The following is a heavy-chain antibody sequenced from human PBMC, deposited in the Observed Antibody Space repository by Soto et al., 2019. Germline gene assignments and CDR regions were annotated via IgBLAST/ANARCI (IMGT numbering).Heavy chain of an antibody. V-gene: IGHV4-59*01. CDR2: ICYTGSGST. Sequence: PSETLSLTCTVSDGSISSYYWSWIRQPPGKGLEWIGYICYTGSGSTNYNPSLKSRVTISVDTSMNQFSLKLRSVTAADTAVYYCARVRYELGVRYYFYGMDVWGQGTTVTVSS. CDR3: ARVRYELGVRYYFYGMDV. J-gene: IGHJ6*02. D-gene: IGHD3-16*01. CDR1: DGSISSYY.